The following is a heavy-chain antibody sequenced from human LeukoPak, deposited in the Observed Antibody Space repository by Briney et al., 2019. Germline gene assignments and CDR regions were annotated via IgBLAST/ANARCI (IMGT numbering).Heavy chain of an antibody. CDR2: IYTSGST. J-gene: IGHJ4*02. Sequence: PSETLSLTCTVSGGSISSGSYYWSWIRQPAGTGLEWIGRIYTSGSTNYNPSLKSRVTISVDTPKNQFSLKLSSVTAADTAVYYCAIRIVGATTDFDYWGQGTLVTVSS. V-gene: IGHV4-61*02. D-gene: IGHD1-26*01. CDR1: GGSISSGSYY. CDR3: AIRIVGATTDFDY.